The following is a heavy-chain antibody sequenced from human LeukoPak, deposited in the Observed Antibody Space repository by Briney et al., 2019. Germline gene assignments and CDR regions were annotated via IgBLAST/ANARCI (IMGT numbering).Heavy chain of an antibody. V-gene: IGHV4-59*01. CDR1: GGSISSYY. CDR2: IYYSGST. J-gene: IGHJ5*02. CDR3: ARDQGSAGFDP. Sequence: SETLSLTCTVSGGSISSYYWSWIRQPPGKGLEWIGYIYYSGSTNYNPSLKSRVTISVDTSKNQFSLKLSSVTAADTAVYYCARDQGSAGFDPWGQGTLVTVSS. D-gene: IGHD3-10*01.